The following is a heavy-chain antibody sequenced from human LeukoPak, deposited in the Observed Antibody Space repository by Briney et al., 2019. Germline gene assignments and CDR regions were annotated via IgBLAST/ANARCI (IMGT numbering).Heavy chain of an antibody. CDR3: AFFDGGPNYGSGSHIGASFDY. V-gene: IGHV3-48*04. CDR2: ISSSSSTI. J-gene: IGHJ4*02. Sequence: PGGSLRLSCAASGFTFSSYSMNWVRQAPGKGLEWVSYISSSSSTIYYADSVKGRFTISRDNAKSSLYLQMNSLRAEDTAVYYCAFFDGGPNYGSGSHIGASFDYWGQGTLVTVSS. D-gene: IGHD3-10*01. CDR1: GFTFSSYS.